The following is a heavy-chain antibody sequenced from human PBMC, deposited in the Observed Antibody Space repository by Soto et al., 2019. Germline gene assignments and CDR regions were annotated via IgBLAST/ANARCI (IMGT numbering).Heavy chain of an antibody. D-gene: IGHD3-22*01. CDR2: VSTYNTNT. CDR3: ARELNTDSSAYYSFAY. Sequence: QVQLVQSGPEVKMPGASVKVSCKTSGYTFSDYGLAWLRQTPGQRPEWMGWVSTYNTNTNYAQKVQGRVTMTTDTSTTTTSMELRSLRSDDTAVYYCARELNTDSSAYYSFAYRGQGTLVTVSS. CDR1: GYTFSDYG. J-gene: IGHJ4*02. V-gene: IGHV1-18*01.